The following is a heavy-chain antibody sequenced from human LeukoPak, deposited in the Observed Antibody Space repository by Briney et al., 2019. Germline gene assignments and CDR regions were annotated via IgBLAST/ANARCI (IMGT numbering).Heavy chain of an antibody. CDR1: GCTFSNYG. J-gene: IGHJ4*02. Sequence: ASVKVSCKASGCTFSNYGITWVRQAPGQGLEWMGWISGYNGNTNFAQKLQGRVSMTTDTSTYTSDMELRSLRSDDTAVYYCARSLGDSSGYYPLPFDYWGQGTLVIVSS. CDR2: ISGYNGNT. CDR3: ARSLGDSSGYYPLPFDY. V-gene: IGHV1-18*01. D-gene: IGHD3-22*01.